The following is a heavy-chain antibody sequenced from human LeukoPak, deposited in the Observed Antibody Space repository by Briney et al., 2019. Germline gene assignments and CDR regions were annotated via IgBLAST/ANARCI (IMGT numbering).Heavy chain of an antibody. CDR2: IYYSGST. Sequence: SETLSLTCTVSGGSISSYYWSWIRQPPGKGLEWIGYIYYSGSTNYNPSLKSRVTISVETSKNQFSLKLSSVTAADTAVYYCARYQTGTMFAVWGQGTLVTISS. CDR1: GGSISSYY. J-gene: IGHJ4*02. V-gene: IGHV4-59*01. D-gene: IGHD1/OR15-1a*01. CDR3: ARYQTGTMFAV.